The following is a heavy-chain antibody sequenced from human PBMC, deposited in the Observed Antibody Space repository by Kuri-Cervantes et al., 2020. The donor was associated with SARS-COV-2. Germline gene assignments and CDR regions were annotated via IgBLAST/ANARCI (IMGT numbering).Heavy chain of an antibody. V-gene: IGHV1-18*01. J-gene: IGHJ6*02. D-gene: IGHD3-10*01. CDR3: AREIGTYYKYTMDV. Sequence: ASVKVSCKASGYTFTSYGINWVRQAPGQGLEWMGWISTNTGVTKYAQKFQGRVTMTIDTSTTTAYMEVRSLRSDDAAVYFCAREIGTYYKYTMDVWGQGTTVTVSS. CDR2: ISTNTGVT. CDR1: GYTFTSYG.